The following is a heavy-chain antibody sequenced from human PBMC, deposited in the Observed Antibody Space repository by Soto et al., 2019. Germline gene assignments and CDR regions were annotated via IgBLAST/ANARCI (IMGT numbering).Heavy chain of an antibody. CDR1: GVSLTSHY. V-gene: IGHV4-59*11. CDR2: IYYSGST. D-gene: IGHD3-22*01. CDR3: ARFRDRSGTASINNGMDV. Sequence: SETLSLTCRVSGVSLTSHYWTWIRQSPGKGLEWIGYIYYSGSTNYSPSLKSRLTMSIDTPSNQFSLNLSSVTAADTAIYYCARFRDRSGTASINNGMDVWGPGTLVTAP. J-gene: IGHJ6*02.